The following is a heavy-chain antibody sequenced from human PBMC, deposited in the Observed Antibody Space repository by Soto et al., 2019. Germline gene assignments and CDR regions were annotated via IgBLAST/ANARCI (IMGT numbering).Heavy chain of an antibody. CDR3: AKYTTPAAGTFDY. Sequence: SETLSLTCAVYGGSFSGYYWSWIRQPPGKGLEWIGEINHSGSTNYNPSLKSRVTISVDTSKNQFSLKLSSVTAADTAVYYCAKYTTPAAGTFDYWGQGTPVTVSS. CDR2: INHSGST. CDR1: GGSFSGYY. V-gene: IGHV4-34*01. D-gene: IGHD6-13*01. J-gene: IGHJ4*02.